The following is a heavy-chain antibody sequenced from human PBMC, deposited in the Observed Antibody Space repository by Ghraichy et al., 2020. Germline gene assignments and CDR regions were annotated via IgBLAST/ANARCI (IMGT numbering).Heavy chain of an antibody. D-gene: IGHD3-3*02. CDR3: ARGGIRRGGAFDI. Sequence: GGSLRLSCSVSGFSSSSYWMHWVRQVPGKGLVWVSEISSDGTFTTYADSVEGRFTTSRANAKNTLYLQMNSLRPEDTAVYYCARGGIRRGGAFDIWGRGTMVTVSS. CDR2: ISSDGTFT. CDR1: GFSSSSYW. V-gene: IGHV3-74*01. J-gene: IGHJ3*02.